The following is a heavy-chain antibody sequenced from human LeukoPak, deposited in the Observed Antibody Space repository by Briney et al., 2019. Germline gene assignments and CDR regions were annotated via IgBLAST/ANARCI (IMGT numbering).Heavy chain of an antibody. D-gene: IGHD4-17*01. CDR3: ASTTVTNEVDY. Sequence: ASVKVSCKASGGTFSSYAISWVRQAPGQGLEWMGRIIPIFGTANYAQKFQGRVTITADKSTGTAYMELSSLRSEDTAVYYCASTTVTNEVDYWGQGTLVTVSS. CDR2: IIPIFGTA. CDR1: GGTFSSYA. J-gene: IGHJ4*02. V-gene: IGHV1-69*06.